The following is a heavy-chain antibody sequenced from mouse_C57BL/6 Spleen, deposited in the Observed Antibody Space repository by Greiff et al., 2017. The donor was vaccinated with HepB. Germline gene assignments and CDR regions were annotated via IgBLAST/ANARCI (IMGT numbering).Heavy chain of an antibody. Sequence: QVQLQQPGAELVRPGSSVKLSCKASGYTFTSYWMHWVKQRPIQGLEWIGNIDPSDSETHYNQKFKDKATLTVDKSSSTAYMQLSSLTSEDSAVYYCATHSYYGKEDYAMEYWGHGTSVTVSS. CDR2: IDPSDSET. V-gene: IGHV1-52*01. CDR3: ATHSYYGKEDYAMEY. J-gene: IGHJ4*01. CDR1: GYTFTSYW. D-gene: IGHD2-1*01.